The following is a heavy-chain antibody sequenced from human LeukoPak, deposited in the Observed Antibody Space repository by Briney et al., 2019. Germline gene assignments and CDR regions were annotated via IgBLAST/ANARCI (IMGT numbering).Heavy chain of an antibody. Sequence: SVTVSFKASGGTFIIYAISWVRQAPGQGLEWMGGIIPIFGTANYPQKFQGRVTITTDESTSTAYMELSSLRSEDTAVYYCARDRSMVITGYYFDYWGQGTLVTVSS. V-gene: IGHV1-69*05. D-gene: IGHD3-22*01. CDR3: ARDRSMVITGYYFDY. CDR1: GGTFIIYA. CDR2: IIPIFGTA. J-gene: IGHJ4*02.